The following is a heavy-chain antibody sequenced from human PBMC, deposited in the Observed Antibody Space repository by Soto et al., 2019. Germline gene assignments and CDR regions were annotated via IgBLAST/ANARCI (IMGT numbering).Heavy chain of an antibody. V-gene: IGHV1-8*01. CDR1: GYTFTSYD. CDR3: ARGGYSSSYYSYGMDV. CDR2: MNPNSGNT. Sequence: QVQLVQSGAEVKKPGASVKVSCKASGYTFTSYDINWVRQATGQGLEWMGWMNPNSGNTGYAQKFQGRVTMARNTPIGKAERGLSSLRSENTAVYYCARGGYSSSYYSYGMDVWGQGTTVTAS. J-gene: IGHJ6*02. D-gene: IGHD6-6*01.